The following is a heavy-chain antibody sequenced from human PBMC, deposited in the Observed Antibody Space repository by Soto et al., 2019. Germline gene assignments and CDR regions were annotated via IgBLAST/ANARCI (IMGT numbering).Heavy chain of an antibody. J-gene: IGHJ4*02. CDR1: GGSVSSGSYY. D-gene: IGHD3-10*01. V-gene: IGHV4-61*01. CDR2: IYYSGST. Sequence: SETLSLTCTVSGGSVSSGSYYWSWIRQPPGKGLEWIGYIYYSGSTNYNPSLKSRVTISVDTSKNQFSLKLSSVTAADTAVYYCERVRLGELLYFNFDYWGQGTLVTVSS. CDR3: ERVRLGELLYFNFDY.